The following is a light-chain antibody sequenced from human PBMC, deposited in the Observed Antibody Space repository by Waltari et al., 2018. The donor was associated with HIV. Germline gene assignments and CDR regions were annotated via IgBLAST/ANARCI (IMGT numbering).Light chain of an antibody. CDR3: GTWDTSLSAVV. J-gene: IGLJ3*02. V-gene: IGLV1-51*02. CDR1: TSHLRDNF. Sequence: QSVLTQPPSVSAAPGQKVSISCSGSTSHLRDNFLSWFQQFPGTAPKLLIYEDDKRPSGIPDRFTGFKSGTSATLVITGLQTGDEAVYYCGTWDTSLSAVVFGGGTNLTVL. CDR2: EDD.